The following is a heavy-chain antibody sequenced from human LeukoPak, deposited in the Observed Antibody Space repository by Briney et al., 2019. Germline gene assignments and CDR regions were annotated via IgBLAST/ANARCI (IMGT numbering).Heavy chain of an antibody. CDR1: GYIFTSYY. CDR3: ARQKEYSSGWIYGY. J-gene: IGHJ4*02. V-gene: IGHV1-46*01. CDR2: INPSGGSI. D-gene: IGHD6-19*01. Sequence: ASVKVSCKASGYIFTSYYMYWVRQAPGQGLEWMGIINPSGGSIRYAQKFQGRVTMTRDTSISTAYMELSRLRSDDTAVYYCARQKEYSSGWIYGYWGQGTLVTVSS.